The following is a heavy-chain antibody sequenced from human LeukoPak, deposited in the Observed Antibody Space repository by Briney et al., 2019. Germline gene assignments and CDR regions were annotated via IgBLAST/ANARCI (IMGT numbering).Heavy chain of an antibody. CDR1: GGSISSYY. Sequence: SETLSLTCTVSGGSISSYYWSWIRQPPGKGLEWIGYIYYSGSTNYNPSLMSRVTISVDTSKNQFSLKPSSVTAADTAVYYCASSGYDLYWYFDLWGRGTLVTVSS. CDR2: IYYSGST. J-gene: IGHJ2*01. V-gene: IGHV4-59*01. CDR3: ASSGYDLYWYFDL. D-gene: IGHD5-12*01.